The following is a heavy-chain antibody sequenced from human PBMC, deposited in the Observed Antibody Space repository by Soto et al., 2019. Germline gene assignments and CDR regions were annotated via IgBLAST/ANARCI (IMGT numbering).Heavy chain of an antibody. V-gene: IGHV3-23*01. CDR2: ISGSGGST. CDR1: GFTFSNYV. Sequence: GGSLRLSCAASGFTFSNYVMTWVLRAPGKGLEWVSAISGSGGSTYYADSVKGRFTISRDNAKNTLYLQMNSLRAEDTAIYYCAKDLRFGEGLRGFGYWGHGTLVTVSS. CDR3: AKDLRFGEGLRGFGY. D-gene: IGHD3-10*01. J-gene: IGHJ5*01.